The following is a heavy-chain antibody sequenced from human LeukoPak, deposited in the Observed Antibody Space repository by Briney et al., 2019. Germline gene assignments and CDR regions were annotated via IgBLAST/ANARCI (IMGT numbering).Heavy chain of an antibody. CDR1: GFNFTDYY. V-gene: IGHV3-11*04. J-gene: IGHJ5*02. D-gene: IGHD3-16*02. CDR2: ISSSGYIT. Sequence: RTGGSLRLSCAASGFNFTDYYMTWIRQAPGKGLEWVSFISSSGYITHYADSVKGRFTISRDNAKNSLYLEMNSLRAEDTAVYYCARDVYDHIWGSYHLNGGGWFDPWGQGTLVTVSS. CDR3: ARDVYDHIWGSYHLNGGGWFDP.